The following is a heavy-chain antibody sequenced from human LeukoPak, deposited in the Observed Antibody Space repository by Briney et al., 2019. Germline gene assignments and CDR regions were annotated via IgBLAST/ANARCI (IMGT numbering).Heavy chain of an antibody. V-gene: IGHV3-30*14. D-gene: IGHD3-3*01. CDR2: ISYDGSNK. Sequence: PGGSLRLSCAASGFTFSSYAMHWVRQAPGKGLEWVAVISYDGSNKYYADSVKGRFTISRDNSKNTLYLQMNSLRAEDTGVYYCARHENDFWSGYYDYWGQGTLVTVSS. CDR3: ARHENDFWSGYYDY. J-gene: IGHJ4*02. CDR1: GFTFSSYA.